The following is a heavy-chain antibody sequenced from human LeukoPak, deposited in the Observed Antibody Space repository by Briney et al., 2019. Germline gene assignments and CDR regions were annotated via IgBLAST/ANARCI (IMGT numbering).Heavy chain of an antibody. CDR1: GGSISSISYY. CDR3: ASIIAAAGTFDY. V-gene: IGHV4-39*01. D-gene: IGHD6-13*01. Sequence: PSETLSLTCTVSGGSISSISYYWGWTRQPPGKGLEWIGSIYYSGSTYYNPSLKSRVTISLDTSKNQFSLKLSSVTAADTAVYYCASIIAAAGTFDYWGQGTLVTVSS. J-gene: IGHJ4*02. CDR2: IYYSGST.